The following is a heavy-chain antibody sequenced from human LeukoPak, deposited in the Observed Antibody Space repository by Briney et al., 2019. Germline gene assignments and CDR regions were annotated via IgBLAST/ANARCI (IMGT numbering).Heavy chain of an antibody. CDR1: GGSISSYY. CDR3: ARGGEAWDSSGNFDY. V-gene: IGHV4-59*01. CDR2: IYYSGST. J-gene: IGHJ4*02. Sequence: SETLSLTCTVSGGSISSYYWSWIRQPPGKGLEWIGYIYYSGSTNYNPSLKSRVTITVDTSKNQFSLKLSSVTAADTAAYYCARGGEAWDSSGNFDYWGQGTLVTVSS. D-gene: IGHD3-22*01.